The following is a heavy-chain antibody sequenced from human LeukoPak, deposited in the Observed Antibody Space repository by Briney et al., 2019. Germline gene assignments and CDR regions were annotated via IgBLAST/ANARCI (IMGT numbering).Heavy chain of an antibody. CDR3: ARGQALRWFDP. V-gene: IGHV3-23*01. J-gene: IGHJ5*02. Sequence: GGSLRLSCAASGFTFSSYAMHWVRQAPGKGLEWVSAISGSGGSTYYADSVKGRFTISRDNSKNTLYLQMNSLRAEDTAVYYCARGQALRWFDPWGQGTLVTVSS. CDR1: GFTFSSYA. CDR2: ISGSGGST.